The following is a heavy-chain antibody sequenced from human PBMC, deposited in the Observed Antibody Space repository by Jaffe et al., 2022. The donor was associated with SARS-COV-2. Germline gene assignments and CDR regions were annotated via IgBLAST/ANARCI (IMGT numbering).Heavy chain of an antibody. CDR1: GFTVSSNY. J-gene: IGHJ6*02. CDR2: IYSGDST. Sequence: EVQLVESGGGLIQPGGSLRLSCAASGFTVSSNYMNWVRQAPGKGLEWVSLIYSGDSTYYADSVKGRFTISRDNSKNTLYLQMDSLRAEDTAVYYCARDRHYYGMDVWGQGTTVTVSS. V-gene: IGHV3-53*01. CDR3: ARDRHYYGMDV.